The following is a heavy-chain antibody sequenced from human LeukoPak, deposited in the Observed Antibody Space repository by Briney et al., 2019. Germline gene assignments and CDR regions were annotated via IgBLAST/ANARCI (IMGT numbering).Heavy chain of an antibody. J-gene: IGHJ4*02. CDR2: IKQDGSEK. CDR3: AKHGEAYADSKTDY. CDR1: GFTFSTYW. Sequence: GGSLRLSCAASGFTFSTYWMSWVRQAPGKGLEWVANIKQDGSEKYYVDSVKGRFTISRDNAKNSLYLQMNSLRAEDTAVYYCAKHGEAYADSKTDYWGQGTLVTVSS. D-gene: IGHD4-17*01. V-gene: IGHV3-7*01.